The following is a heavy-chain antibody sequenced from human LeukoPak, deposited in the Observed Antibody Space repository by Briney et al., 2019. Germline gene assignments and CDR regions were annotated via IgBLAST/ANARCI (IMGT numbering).Heavy chain of an antibody. CDR2: IYYSGNT. CDR3: ARDFSSSSSVYYYYMDV. J-gene: IGHJ6*03. V-gene: IGHV4-39*07. Sequence: SETLSLTCTVSGVSISSSNSYWGWIRQPPGKGLEWIGSIYYSGNTYYNASLKSQVSISIDTSKNQFSLRLNSVTAADTAVYYCARDFSSSSSVYYYYMDVWGKGTSVTVSS. D-gene: IGHD6-6*01. CDR1: GVSISSSNSY.